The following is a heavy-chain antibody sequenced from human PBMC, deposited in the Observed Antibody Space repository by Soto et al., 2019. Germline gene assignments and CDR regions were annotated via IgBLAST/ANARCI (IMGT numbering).Heavy chain of an antibody. D-gene: IGHD3-22*01. V-gene: IGHV3-30-3*01. CDR2: ISYDGSNK. Sequence: GGSLRLSCAASGFTFSSYAMHWVRQAPGKGLEWVAVISYDGSNKYYADSVKGRFTISRDNSKNTLYLQMNSLRAEDTAVYYCARAYSSGYYYRFDYWGQGTLVTVSS. J-gene: IGHJ4*02. CDR3: ARAYSSGYYYRFDY. CDR1: GFTFSSYA.